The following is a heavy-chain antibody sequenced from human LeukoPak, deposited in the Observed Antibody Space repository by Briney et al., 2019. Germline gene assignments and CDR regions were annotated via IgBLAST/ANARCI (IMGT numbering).Heavy chain of an antibody. D-gene: IGHD2-2*02. CDR1: GFTFSSYA. V-gene: IGHV3-23*01. J-gene: IGHJ3*02. CDR2: ISGSGGST. Sequence: GGSLRLSCAAPGFTFSSYAMSWVRQAPGKGLEWVSAISGSGGSTYCADSVKGRFTISRDNSKNTLYLQMNSLRAEDTAVYYCAKDSWYCSSTSCYSLNAFDIWGQGAMVTVSS. CDR3: AKDSWYCSSTSCYSLNAFDI.